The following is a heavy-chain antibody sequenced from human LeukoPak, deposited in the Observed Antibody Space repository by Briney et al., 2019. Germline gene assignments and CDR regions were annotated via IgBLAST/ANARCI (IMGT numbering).Heavy chain of an antibody. CDR1: GFTFSSYE. V-gene: IGHV3-48*03. D-gene: IGHD3-22*01. CDR3: ARDHGYSHSSGYYHYFDY. CDR2: ISSGGYTI. Sequence: GGSLRLSCAAFGFTFSSYEMSWVRQAPGKGLEWVSYISSGGYTIYYADSVRGRFTISRDNAKNSLDLQMNSLRAEDTAVYYCARDHGYSHSSGYYHYFDYWGQGTLVTVSS. J-gene: IGHJ4*02.